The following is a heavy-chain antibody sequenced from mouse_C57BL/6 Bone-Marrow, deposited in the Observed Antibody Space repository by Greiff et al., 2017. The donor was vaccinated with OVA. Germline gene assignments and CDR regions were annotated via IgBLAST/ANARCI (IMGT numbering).Heavy chain of an antibody. V-gene: IGHV1-81*01. Sequence: QVQLQQSGAELARPGASVKLSCKASGYTFTSYGISWVKQRTGQGLEWIGDIYPGSGSTNYNEKFKSKATLTVDTSSSTAYMQLSSLTSEDSAVYYCARGPYFDYWGQGTTLTVSS. J-gene: IGHJ2*01. CDR3: ARGPYFDY. CDR2: IYPGSGST. CDR1: GYTFTSYG.